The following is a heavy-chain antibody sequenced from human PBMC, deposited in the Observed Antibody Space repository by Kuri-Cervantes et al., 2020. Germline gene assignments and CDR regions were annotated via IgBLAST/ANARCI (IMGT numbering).Heavy chain of an antibody. J-gene: IGHJ4*02. CDR3: VRDGYNLEGVDY. CDR1: GYTFTSYA. D-gene: IGHD5-24*01. V-gene: IGHV1-3*02. CDR2: SNAGNGNT. Sequence: ASVKVSCKASGYTFTSYAMHWVRQAPGQRLEWMGWSNAGNGNTKYSQEFQGRVTITRDTSASTAYMELSSLRSEDMAVYYCVRDGYNLEGVDYWGQGTLVTVSS.